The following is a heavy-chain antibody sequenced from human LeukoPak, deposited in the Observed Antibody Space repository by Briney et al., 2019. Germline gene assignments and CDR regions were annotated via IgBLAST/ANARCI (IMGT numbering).Heavy chain of an antibody. CDR1: GYTFTSYG. V-gene: IGHV1-18*01. D-gene: IGHD7-27*01. J-gene: IGHJ4*02. CDR3: ARDYRTGFDY. Sequence: ASVKVSCKASGYTFTSYGISWVRQAPGQGLEWLGWISTYNGNTHYAQKLQGRVTMATDTSTTTAYMELRSLRSDDTAVYYCARDYRTGFDYWGQGTLVTVSS. CDR2: ISTYNGNT.